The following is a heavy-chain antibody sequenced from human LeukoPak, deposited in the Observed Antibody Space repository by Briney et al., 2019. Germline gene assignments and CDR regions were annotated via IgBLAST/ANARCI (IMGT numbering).Heavy chain of an antibody. V-gene: IGHV3-7*01. Sequence: GGSLRLSCVASGFTSSSYWMSWVRQAPGKGLEWVANIKQDGSEKYYVDSVKGRFTISRDNAKNSLYLEMNSLRAEDTAVYYCARDQFKAFDYWGQGALVTVSS. CDR2: IKQDGSEK. CDR3: ARDQFKAFDY. J-gene: IGHJ4*02. CDR1: GFTSSSYW.